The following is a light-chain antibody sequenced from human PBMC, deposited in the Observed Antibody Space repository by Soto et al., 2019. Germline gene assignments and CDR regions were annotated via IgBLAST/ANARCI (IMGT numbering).Light chain of an antibody. V-gene: IGKV1-39*01. CDR1: QSISSY. Sequence: DIQMTQSPSSLSASVVDRVTITFRASQSISSYLNWYQQKPGKAPKLLIYAASSLQSGVPSRFSGSGSGTEFTLTIRSLQPEDFATYYCQQSFRSPITFGQGTRLEIK. CDR2: AAS. CDR3: QQSFRSPIT. J-gene: IGKJ5*01.